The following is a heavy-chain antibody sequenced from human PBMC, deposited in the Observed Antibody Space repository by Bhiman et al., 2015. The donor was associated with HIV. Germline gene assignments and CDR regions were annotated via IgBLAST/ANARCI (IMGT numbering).Heavy chain of an antibody. CDR3: ARDPLNYYDSTGGDPWYYYGMDV. J-gene: IGHJ6*02. CDR2: IYSGGST. V-gene: IGHV3-53*02. D-gene: IGHD3-22*01. CDR1: GFTVSSNY. Sequence: EVQLVETGGGLIQPGGSLRLSCAASGFTVSSNYMSWVRQAPGKGLEWVSVIYSGGSTYYADSVKGRFTISRDNSKNTLYLQMNSLRAEDTAVYYCARDPLNYYDSTGGDPWYYYGMDVWGQGTTVTVSS.